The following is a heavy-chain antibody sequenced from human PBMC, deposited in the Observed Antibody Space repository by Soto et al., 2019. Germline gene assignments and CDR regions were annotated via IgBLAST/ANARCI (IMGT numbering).Heavy chain of an antibody. J-gene: IGHJ1*01. CDR2: IIPIFGTA. V-gene: IGHV1-69*13. D-gene: IGHD2-15*01. Sequence: SVKVSCKASGGTFSSYAISWVRQAPGQGLEWMGGIIPIFGTANYAQKFQGRVTITADESTSTAYMELSSLRSEDTAVYYCAREYGGTVAESFQHWGQGTLVTVSS. CDR1: GGTFSSYA. CDR3: AREYGGTVAESFQH.